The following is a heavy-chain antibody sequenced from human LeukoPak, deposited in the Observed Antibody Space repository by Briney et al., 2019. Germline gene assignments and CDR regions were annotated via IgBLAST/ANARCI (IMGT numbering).Heavy chain of an antibody. CDR3: AKDDAWLQYGN. V-gene: IGHV3-74*01. D-gene: IGHD5-24*01. Sequence: GGSLRLSCAASGFTFSDTWMHWVRQAPGEGLVWVSRIRSDGSDTRYAESVKGRFTISRDNSKGTVYLQMNSLRPEDTAVYYCAKDDAWLQYGNWGRGTLVTVSS. CDR1: GFTFSDTW. CDR2: IRSDGSDT. J-gene: IGHJ4*02.